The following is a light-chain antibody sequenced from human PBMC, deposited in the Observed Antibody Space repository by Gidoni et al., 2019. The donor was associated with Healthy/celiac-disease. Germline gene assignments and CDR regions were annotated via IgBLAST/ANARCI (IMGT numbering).Light chain of an antibody. V-gene: IGKV3-20*01. CDR1: QSVSSSY. Sequence: EIVLTQSPGNLSLSPGERATLSCRASQSVSSSYLAWYQQKPGQAPRLLIYGASSRATGIPDRFSGSGSGTDFTLTISRLEPEDFAVYYCQQYGSSQGFTFGPGTKVDIK. CDR3: QQYGSSQGFT. CDR2: GAS. J-gene: IGKJ3*01.